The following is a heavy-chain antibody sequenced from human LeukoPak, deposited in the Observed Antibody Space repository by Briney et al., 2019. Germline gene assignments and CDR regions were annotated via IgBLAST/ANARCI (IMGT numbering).Heavy chain of an antibody. D-gene: IGHD2-15*01. Sequence: PGGSLRLSCAASGFTFSSYSMNWVRQAPGKGLEWVSAISGSGGSTYYADSVKGRFTASRDNSKNTLYLQMSSLRVEDTAVYFCAKGTTRYCNAYNCYPFDYWGQGTQVTVSS. CDR3: AKGTTRYCNAYNCYPFDY. CDR1: GFTFSSYS. J-gene: IGHJ4*02. V-gene: IGHV3-23*01. CDR2: ISGSGGST.